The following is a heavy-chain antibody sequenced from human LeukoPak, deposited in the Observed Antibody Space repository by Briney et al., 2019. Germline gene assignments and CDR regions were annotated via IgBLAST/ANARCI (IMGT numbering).Heavy chain of an antibody. CDR1: GFTFSSYA. V-gene: IGHV3-23*01. CDR2: ISGSGGST. D-gene: IGHD4-17*01. Sequence: GGSLRLSCAASGFTFSSYAMCWVRQAPGKGVEWLSAISGSGGSTYYGDSVKGRFTISRDNSKNTLYLQMNSLRAEDTAVYYCAKDGTYGDAAFDYWGQGTLVTVSS. J-gene: IGHJ4*02. CDR3: AKDGTYGDAAFDY.